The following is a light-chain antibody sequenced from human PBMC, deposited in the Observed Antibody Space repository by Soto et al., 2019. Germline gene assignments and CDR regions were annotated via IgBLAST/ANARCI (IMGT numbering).Light chain of an antibody. V-gene: IGLV2-11*01. CDR2: DVT. CDR1: SSDVGGSDH. Sequence: VLTQPRSVSGSPGQSVTISCTGSSSDVGGSDHVSWYQHHPGKAPKLVIFDVTKRPSGVPDRFSGSKSGNTASLTISGLQAEDEADYCCCSYAGTYNFVFGIGTKVTVL. J-gene: IGLJ1*01. CDR3: CSYAGTYNFV.